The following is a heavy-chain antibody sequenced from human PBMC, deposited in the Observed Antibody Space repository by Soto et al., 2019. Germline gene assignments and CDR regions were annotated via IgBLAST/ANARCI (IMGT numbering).Heavy chain of an antibody. CDR2: INAGNGNT. CDR1: GYTFTGYA. V-gene: IGHV1-3*01. Sequence: ASVTVSCKASGYTFTGYAMHWVRQAPGQRLEWMGWINAGNGNTKYSQKFQGRVTITRDTSASTAYMELSSLRSEDTAVYYCARGLNGYLHYFDYWGQGTPVTVSS. CDR3: ARGLNGYLHYFDY. J-gene: IGHJ4*02. D-gene: IGHD5-18*01.